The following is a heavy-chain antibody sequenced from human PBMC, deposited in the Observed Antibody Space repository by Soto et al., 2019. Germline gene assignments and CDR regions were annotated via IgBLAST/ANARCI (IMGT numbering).Heavy chain of an antibody. CDR2: IYSGGST. Sequence: EVELVESGGGLVQPGGSLRLSCAASGFTVSSNYMSWVRQAPGKGLEWVSVIYSGGSTYYADSVKGRFTISRDNSKNTLYLQMNSLRAEDTAVYYCARDSFRYYYYMDVWGKGTTVTVSS. V-gene: IGHV3-66*01. D-gene: IGHD3-10*01. CDR3: ARDSFRYYYYMDV. CDR1: GFTVSSNY. J-gene: IGHJ6*03.